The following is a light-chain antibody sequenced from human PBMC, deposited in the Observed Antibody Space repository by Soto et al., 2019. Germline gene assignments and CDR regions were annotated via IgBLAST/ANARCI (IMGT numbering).Light chain of an antibody. CDR2: LNSDGSH. CDR1: SGHSSYA. J-gene: IGLJ3*02. CDR3: QNWGTGFWV. Sequence: QLVLTQSPSASASLGASVKLTCTLSSGHSSYAIAWHQQQPEKGPRYLMKLNSDGSHSKGDGIPDRFSGSSSGAERYLTISSLQSEDEADYYCQNWGTGFWVFGGGTKVTVL. V-gene: IGLV4-69*01.